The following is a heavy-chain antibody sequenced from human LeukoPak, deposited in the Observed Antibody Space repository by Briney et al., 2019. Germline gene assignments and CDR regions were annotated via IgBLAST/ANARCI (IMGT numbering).Heavy chain of an antibody. CDR2: ISSSGSTI. J-gene: IGHJ4*02. Sequence: PGGSLRLSCAASGFTFSSYEMNWVRQAPGKGLEWVSYISSSGSTIYYADSVKGRFTISRDNAKNSLYLQMNSLRAEDTAVYYCARDGGKGGNSDYWGQGTLVTVSS. V-gene: IGHV3-48*03. D-gene: IGHD2-15*01. CDR1: GFTFSSYE. CDR3: ARDGGKGGNSDY.